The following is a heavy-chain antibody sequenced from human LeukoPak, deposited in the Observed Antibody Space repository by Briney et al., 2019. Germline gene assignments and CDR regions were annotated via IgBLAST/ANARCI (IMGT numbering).Heavy chain of an antibody. J-gene: IGHJ4*02. CDR2: IIPIFGTA. D-gene: IGHD1-1*01. Sequence: SVKVSCKASGYTFTSYGISWVRQAPGQGLEWMGGIIPIFGTANYAQKFQGRVTITTDESTSTAYMELSSLRSEDTAVYYCATLTAVAGTEDYWGQGTLVTVSS. CDR3: ATLTAVAGTEDY. CDR1: GYTFTSYG. V-gene: IGHV1-69*05.